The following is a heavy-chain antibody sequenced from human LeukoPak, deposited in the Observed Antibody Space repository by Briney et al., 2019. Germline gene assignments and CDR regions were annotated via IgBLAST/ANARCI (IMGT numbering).Heavy chain of an antibody. CDR2: IKPDGSGK. D-gene: IGHD5-18*01. Sequence: PGGSLRLSCPASGFTFSNYWMGWVRQAPGKGLEWVANIKPDGSGKYYVDSVKGRFTISKDNTKNSLYLQMNSLRVEDTAMYYCARSTAGLDYWGQGTLVTVSS. CDR1: GFTFSNYW. CDR3: ARSTAGLDY. J-gene: IGHJ4*02. V-gene: IGHV3-7*01.